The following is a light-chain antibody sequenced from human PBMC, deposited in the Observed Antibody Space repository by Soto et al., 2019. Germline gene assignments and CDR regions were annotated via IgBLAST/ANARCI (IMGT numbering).Light chain of an antibody. J-gene: IGKJ1*01. CDR2: AAS. Sequence: IQKTQSPSSPSASVGDRVTITCRASQSISSYLNWYQQKPGQAPKLLIYAASSLESGVPSRFSGSGSGTDFTLTISSLQPEDFATYYCQQSYSTSWTVGQGTKVDIK. CDR3: QQSYSTSWT. V-gene: IGKV1-39*01. CDR1: QSISSY.